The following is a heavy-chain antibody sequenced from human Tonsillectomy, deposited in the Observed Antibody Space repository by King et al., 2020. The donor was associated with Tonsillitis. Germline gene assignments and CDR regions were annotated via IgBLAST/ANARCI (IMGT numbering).Heavy chain of an antibody. CDR3: AGXXYXXXXDXXDY. J-gene: IGHJ4*01. CDR2: ISYDGSNK. Sequence: VQLVESGGGVVQPGRSLRLSCAASGFTFSSYAMHWVRQAPGKGLEWVAVISYDGSNKYYADSVKGRFTISRDNSKNTLYLQMNSLRAEDTAVYYCAGXXYXXXXDXXDYWXXXTLVXX. V-gene: IGHV3-30*01. CDR1: GFTFSSYA.